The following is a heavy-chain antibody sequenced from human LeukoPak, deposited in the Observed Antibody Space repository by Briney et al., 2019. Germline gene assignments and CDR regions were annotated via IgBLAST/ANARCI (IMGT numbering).Heavy chain of an antibody. CDR1: GGSISSGGYY. CDR3: ARNRYTVVSWYFDL. Sequence: SQTLSLTCTVSGGSISSGGYYWSWIRQHPGKGLEWIGYIYYSGSTYYNPSLKSRVTISVDTSKNQFSLKLSSVTAADTAVYYCARNRYTVVSWYFDLWGRGTLVTVSS. D-gene: IGHD4-23*01. V-gene: IGHV4-31*03. J-gene: IGHJ2*01. CDR2: IYYSGST.